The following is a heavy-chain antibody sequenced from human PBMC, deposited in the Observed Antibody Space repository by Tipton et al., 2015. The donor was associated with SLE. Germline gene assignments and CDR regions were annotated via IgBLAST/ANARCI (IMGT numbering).Heavy chain of an antibody. CDR2: IYSDGST. CDR3: ARDTTLDSTAYYSFDY. V-gene: IGHV3-66*02. D-gene: IGHD3-9*01. CDR1: GLAVSRNY. Sequence: SLRLSCAATGLAVSRNYMAWLRQAPGKGLEWVSVIYSDGSTYYADSVKGRFTISRDKSKNTLYLQMDSLTSDDTALYYCARDTTLDSTAYYSFDYWGQGTLVTVSS. J-gene: IGHJ4*02.